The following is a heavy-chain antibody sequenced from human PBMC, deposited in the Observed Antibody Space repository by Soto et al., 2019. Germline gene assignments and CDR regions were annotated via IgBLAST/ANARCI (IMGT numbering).Heavy chain of an antibody. CDR1: GDTFSIYT. V-gene: IGHV1-69*02. D-gene: IGHD6-13*01. Sequence: QVQLVQSGSEVKKPGSSVRVSCKTSGDTFSIYTISWVRQAPGQGLEWMGRVLPFLDITSYSQRFQGRVTITADRSTTTAYMERTSLISEDTGVYYCARDRDSSNSPNFDSWGQGTLVTVSS. J-gene: IGHJ4*02. CDR3: ARDRDSSNSPNFDS. CDR2: VLPFLDIT.